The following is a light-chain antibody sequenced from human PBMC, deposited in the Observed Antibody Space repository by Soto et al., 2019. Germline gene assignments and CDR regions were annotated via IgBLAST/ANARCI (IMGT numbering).Light chain of an antibody. V-gene: IGKV3-15*01. CDR3: QQYNNWPPYT. J-gene: IGKJ2*01. CDR2: GAS. Sequence: EIVMTQSPATLSVSPGERATLSCRASRSVSSNLAWYQQKPGQAPRLLIYGASTKAAGIPARFSGSGSGTEFTLTISSLQSEDFAVYYCQQYNNWPPYTCGQGTKLEIK. CDR1: RSVSSN.